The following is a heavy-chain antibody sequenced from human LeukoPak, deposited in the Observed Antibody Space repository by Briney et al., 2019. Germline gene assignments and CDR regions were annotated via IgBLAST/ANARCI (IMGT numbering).Heavy chain of an antibody. CDR1: GGSISSYY. D-gene: IGHD3-22*01. Sequence: SETLSLTCTVSGGSISSYYWSWIRQPPGKGLEWIGYIYYSGSTNYNPSLKSRVTISVDTSKNQFSLKLSSVTAADTAVYYCAREIPEYYYDSSGFNAFDYWGQGTLVTVSS. V-gene: IGHV4-59*01. CDR3: AREIPEYYYDSSGFNAFDY. CDR2: IYYSGST. J-gene: IGHJ4*02.